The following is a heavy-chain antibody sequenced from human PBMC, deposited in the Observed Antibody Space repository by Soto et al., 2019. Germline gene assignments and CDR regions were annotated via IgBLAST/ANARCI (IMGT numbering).Heavy chain of an antibody. D-gene: IGHD5-12*01. J-gene: IGHJ4*02. CDR3: ARGRDGYNSYNFDH. CDR1: GYTFTSYD. CDR2: MNPNSGNT. V-gene: IGHV1-8*01. Sequence: ASVKVSCKASGYTFTSYDINWVRQATGQGLEWMGWMNPNSGNTGYAQKFQGRVTMTRNTSISTAYMELSSLRSEDTAVYYCARGRDGYNSYNFDHWGQGTLVTVSS.